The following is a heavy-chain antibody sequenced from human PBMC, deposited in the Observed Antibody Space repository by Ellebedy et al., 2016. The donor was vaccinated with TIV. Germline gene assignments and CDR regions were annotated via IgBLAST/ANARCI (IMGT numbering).Heavy chain of an antibody. Sequence: GESLKISCAVSGFTVSSNYMSWVRQAPGKGLEWVSVIYSGGSTYYADSVKVRFTISRDNSKNTLYLQMNRLRAEVTAVYYCARNLITRDYVLGYYYSYGMDVWGQGTTVTVSS. CDR3: ARNLITRDYVLGYYYSYGMDV. D-gene: IGHD4-17*01. CDR1: GFTVSSNY. V-gene: IGHV3-66*01. CDR2: IYSGGST. J-gene: IGHJ6*02.